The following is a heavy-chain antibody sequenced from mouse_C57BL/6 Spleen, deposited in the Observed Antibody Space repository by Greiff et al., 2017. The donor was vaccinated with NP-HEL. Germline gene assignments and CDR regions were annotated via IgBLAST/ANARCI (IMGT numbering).Heavy chain of an antibody. Sequence: VQLQQPGAELVRPGTSVKLSCKASGYTFTSYWMHWVKQRPGQGLEWIGVIDPSDSYTNYNQKFKGKATLTVDTSSSTAYMQLSSLTSEDSAVYYCARVRREYYFDYWGQGTTLTVSS. CDR2: IDPSDSYT. CDR1: GYTFTSYW. J-gene: IGHJ2*01. V-gene: IGHV1-59*01. D-gene: IGHD2-14*01. CDR3: ARVRREYYFDY.